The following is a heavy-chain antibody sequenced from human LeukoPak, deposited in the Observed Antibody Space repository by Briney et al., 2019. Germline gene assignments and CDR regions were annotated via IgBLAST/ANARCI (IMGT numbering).Heavy chain of an antibody. Sequence: PSQTLSLTRTVSGGSIRTYYGSWMRRPPGKGLEGGGYIHYSWRTNYNPSLKSRGTISVDTSKNQFSLKLSSVPAAATAVYYCARDGVSYGDYGFDYSGLGTLVTVSS. CDR3: ARDGVSYGDYGFDY. CDR1: GGSIRTYY. CDR2: IHYSWRT. D-gene: IGHD4-17*01. J-gene: IGHJ4*02. V-gene: IGHV4-59*13.